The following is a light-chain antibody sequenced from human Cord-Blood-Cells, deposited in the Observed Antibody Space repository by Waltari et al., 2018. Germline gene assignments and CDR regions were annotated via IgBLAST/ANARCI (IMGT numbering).Light chain of an antibody. V-gene: IGLV1-47*01. CDR3: AAWDDSLSGWV. J-gene: IGLJ3*02. CDR1: SSNIGSNY. Sequence: QSVLTQPPSASGTPGQRVTISCSGSSSNIGSNYVYWYQQLPGTAPKLLIYRNNQRPAGVPDRLYRSKSGTSVSLAISGHRSEDEADYYCAAWDDSLSGWVFGGGTKLTVL. CDR2: RNN.